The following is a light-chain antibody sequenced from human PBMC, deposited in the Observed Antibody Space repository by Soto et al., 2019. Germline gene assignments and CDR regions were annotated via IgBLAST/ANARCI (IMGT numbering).Light chain of an antibody. V-gene: IGLV3-25*03. Sequence: ELTQPPSVSVSPGQTARITCSGDALPKQYAYWYQQKPGQAPVLVIYKDSERPSGIPERFSGSSSGTTVTLTISGVQAEDEADYYCRSADSSGTYYVFGTGTKVNRP. CDR3: RSADSSGTYYV. J-gene: IGLJ1*01. CDR2: KDS. CDR1: ALPKQY.